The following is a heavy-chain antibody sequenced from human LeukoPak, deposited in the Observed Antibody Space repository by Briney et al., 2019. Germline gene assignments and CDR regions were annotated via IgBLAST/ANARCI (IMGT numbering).Heavy chain of an antibody. CDR3: ATDRGWRTSGYYLYYFEY. Sequence: GGSLRLTCAASGFIFTNYFMSWVRQAPGKGLEWVASIKHDGSEKYYVDSVRGRFTISRDNTMNSLYLQMSSLRAEDTAVYYCATDRGWRTSGYYLYYFEYWGQGTLVTVSS. D-gene: IGHD3-3*01. V-gene: IGHV3-7*01. CDR2: IKHDGSEK. J-gene: IGHJ4*02. CDR1: GFIFTNYF.